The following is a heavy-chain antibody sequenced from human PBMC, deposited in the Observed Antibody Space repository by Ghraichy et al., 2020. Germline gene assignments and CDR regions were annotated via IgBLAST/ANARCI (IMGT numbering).Heavy chain of an antibody. CDR2: IKEDGSEK. CDR1: GFNFRIYW. Sequence: GGSLRLSCAASGFNFRIYWMSWVRQAPGRGLEWVANIKEDGSEKYYVDSVKGRFTISRDNAKKSLYLQMNSLRAEDTAVYYCARGLAGHYWGQGTLVTVSS. V-gene: IGHV3-7*03. J-gene: IGHJ4*02. CDR3: ARGLAGHY.